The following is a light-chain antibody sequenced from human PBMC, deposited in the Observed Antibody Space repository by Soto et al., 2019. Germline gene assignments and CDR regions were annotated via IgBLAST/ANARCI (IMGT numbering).Light chain of an antibody. CDR2: GNS. CDR1: TSNIGANP. J-gene: IGLJ3*02. V-gene: IGLV1-40*01. CDR3: QSYDSSLSGWV. Sequence: QSVLTQPPSVSGTPGQRVIISCSGSTSNIGANPVNWYQQLPGTAPKLLIYGNSNRPSGVPDRFSGSKSGTSASLAITGLQAEDEADYYCQSYDSSLSGWVFGGGTKLTVL.